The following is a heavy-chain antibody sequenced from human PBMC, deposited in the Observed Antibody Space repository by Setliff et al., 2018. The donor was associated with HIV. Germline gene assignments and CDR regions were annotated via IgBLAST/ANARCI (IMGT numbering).Heavy chain of an antibody. CDR2: IYYSGST. CDR1: GGSISNSSYY. Sequence: PSETLSLTCTVSGGSISNSSYYWGWIRQPPGKGLEWIGNIYYSGSTYYNPSLKSRVTISVGTSENQFSLRLNSVTAADTAVYYCARYRYYYDSSGYGRWFDPWGQGTLVTVSS. J-gene: IGHJ5*02. V-gene: IGHV4-39*01. CDR3: ARYRYYYDSSGYGRWFDP. D-gene: IGHD3-22*01.